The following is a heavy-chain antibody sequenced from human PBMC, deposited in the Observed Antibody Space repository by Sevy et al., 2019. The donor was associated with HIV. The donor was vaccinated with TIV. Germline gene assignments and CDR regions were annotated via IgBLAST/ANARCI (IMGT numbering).Heavy chain of an antibody. CDR1: GFTFSNAW. J-gene: IGHJ4*02. V-gene: IGHV3-15*01. CDR3: SADSNNRSLFALFDC. Sequence: GGSLRLSCAASGFTFSNAWMSWVRQAPGKGLEWVGRIKSKTDGGTTDYAAPVKGRFTISKDDTKNTLQLQMNSLKTEDAVNYCGSADSNNRSLFALFDCWGQGTLVTVSS. CDR2: IKSKTDGGTT. D-gene: IGHD3-10*01.